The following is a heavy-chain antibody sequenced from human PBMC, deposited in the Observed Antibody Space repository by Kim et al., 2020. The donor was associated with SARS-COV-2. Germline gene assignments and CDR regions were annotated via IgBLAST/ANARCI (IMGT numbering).Heavy chain of an antibody. CDR3: ARQTCTRTSCYDYYYYYGMDV. D-gene: IGHD2-2*01. CDR2: ISGSGANT. V-gene: IGHV3-23*01. J-gene: IGHJ6*02. CDR1: GITFSSYA. Sequence: GGSLRLSCAASGITFSSYAMSWVRQAPGKGLEWVSAISGSGANTYYADSVKGRFTISRDNSKNTLYLQMSSLRAEDTAVYYCARQTCTRTSCYDYYYYYGMDVWGQGATVTVSS.